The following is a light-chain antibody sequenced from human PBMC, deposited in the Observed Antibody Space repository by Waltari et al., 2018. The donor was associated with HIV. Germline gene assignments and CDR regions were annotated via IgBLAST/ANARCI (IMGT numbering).Light chain of an antibody. J-gene: IGKJ2*01. CDR2: AAS. CDR3: QRYDRAPYT. V-gene: IGKV1-27*01. CDR1: QGIGSD. Sequence: DVQMTQSPSSLSASVGDRLAIPCRASQGIGSDLAWYQQKPGKVPKLLTYAASTLQSGAPSRFSGSGSGTDFTLTITNLQTEDFSFYYCQRYDRAPYTFGPGTRLELK.